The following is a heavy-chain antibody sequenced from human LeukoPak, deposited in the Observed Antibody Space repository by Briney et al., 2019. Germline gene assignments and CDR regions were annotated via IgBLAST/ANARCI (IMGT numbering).Heavy chain of an antibody. V-gene: IGHV4-30-2*01. D-gene: IGHD1-26*01. CDR1: GGSISSGGYS. CDR2: IYHSGST. CDR3: ARWGATLNAFDV. J-gene: IGHJ3*01. Sequence: PSETLSLTCTVSGGSISSGGYSWSWIRQPPGKGLEWIGYIYHSGSTYYNPSLKSRVTISVDRSKNQFSLKLSSVTAADTAVYYCARWGATLNAFDVWGQGTLVTVSS.